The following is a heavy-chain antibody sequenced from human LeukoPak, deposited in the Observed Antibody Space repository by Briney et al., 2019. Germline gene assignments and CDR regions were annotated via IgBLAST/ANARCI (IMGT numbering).Heavy chain of an antibody. V-gene: IGHV3-64*01. CDR1: GFTFSIYA. CDR2: ISYNGSQT. Sequence: PGGSLRLSCAASGFTFSIYAMHWVRQAPGKGLEHVSGISYNGSQTYYGNFVKGRFTISRDNAKNTLYLQMASLRAEDMAVYYCVRDRGGSGWYYFDYWGQGTQVTVSS. CDR3: VRDRGGSGWYYFDY. J-gene: IGHJ4*02. D-gene: IGHD6-19*01.